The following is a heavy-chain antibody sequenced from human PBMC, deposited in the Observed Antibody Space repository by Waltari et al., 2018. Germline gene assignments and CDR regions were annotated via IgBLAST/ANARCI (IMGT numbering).Heavy chain of an antibody. D-gene: IGHD4-17*01. J-gene: IGHJ4*02. CDR2: IYHSGST. Sequence: QVQLQESGPGLVKPSGTLSLTCAVSGGSISSSNWWSWARQPPGKGLEWIGEIYHSGSTHSTPSLKSRVTISVDKSKNQFSLKLSSVTAADTAVYYCASGYGDPYYFDYWGQGTLVTVSS. CDR1: GGSISSSNW. V-gene: IGHV4-4*02. CDR3: ASGYGDPYYFDY.